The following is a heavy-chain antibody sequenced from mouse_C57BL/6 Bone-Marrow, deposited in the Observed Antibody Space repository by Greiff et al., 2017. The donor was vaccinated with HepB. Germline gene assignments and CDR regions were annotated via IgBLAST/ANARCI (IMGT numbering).Heavy chain of an antibody. V-gene: IGHV14-2*01. J-gene: IGHJ2*01. D-gene: IGHD1-1*01. Sequence: EVKVEESGAELVKPGASVKLSCTASGFNIKDYYMHWVKQRTEQGLEWIGRIDPEDGETKYAPKFQGKATITADTSSNTAYLQLSSLTSEDTAVYYCALIYYYGSSYFDYWGQGTTLTVSS. CDR3: ALIYYYGSSYFDY. CDR1: GFNIKDYY. CDR2: IDPEDGET.